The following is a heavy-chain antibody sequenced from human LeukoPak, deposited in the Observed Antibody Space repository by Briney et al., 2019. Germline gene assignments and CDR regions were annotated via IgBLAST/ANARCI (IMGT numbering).Heavy chain of an antibody. CDR1: GGSVSNSLYY. V-gene: IGHV4-61*01. CDR2: IYYSGST. CDR3: ARVLRAASWRSCDY. J-gene: IGHJ4*02. D-gene: IGHD6-13*01. Sequence: PSETLSLTCTVSGGSVSNSLYYWSWIRQPPGTGLEWIGYIYYSGSTNYNPSLKSRVTISIDTSRNQFSLRLNSMTAADTAIYYCARVLRAASWRSCDYWGQGSLVTVSS.